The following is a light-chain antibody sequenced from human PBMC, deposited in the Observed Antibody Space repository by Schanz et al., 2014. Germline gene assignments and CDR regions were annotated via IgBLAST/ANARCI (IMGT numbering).Light chain of an antibody. CDR3: QRPRT. V-gene: IGKV1-5*01. CDR2: DAS. J-gene: IGKJ1*01. Sequence: DIQMTQSPSTLSASVGDRVTITCRASQSISSWLAWYQQKPGKAPKLLIYDASSLESGVPSRFSGSGSGTEFTLTISSLQPDDFATYDGQRPRTFGQGTRVESK. CDR1: QSISSW.